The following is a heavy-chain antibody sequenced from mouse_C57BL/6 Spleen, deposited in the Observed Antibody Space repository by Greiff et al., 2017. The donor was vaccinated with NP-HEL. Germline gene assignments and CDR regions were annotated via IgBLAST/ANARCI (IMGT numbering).Heavy chain of an antibody. CDR3: ARWRGDGCNWYFED. V-gene: IGHV1-18*01. CDR2: INPNNGGT. D-gene: IGHD2-3*01. J-gene: IGHJ1*03. Sequence: EVQLQQSGPELVKPGASVKIPCKASGYTFTDYNMAWVKQSHGKSLEWIGDINPNNGGTIYNQKFKGKATLTVDKSSNTAYMELRSLTSEDTAVYYGARWRGDGCNWYFEDWGKGTTVTVSS. CDR1: GYTFTDYN.